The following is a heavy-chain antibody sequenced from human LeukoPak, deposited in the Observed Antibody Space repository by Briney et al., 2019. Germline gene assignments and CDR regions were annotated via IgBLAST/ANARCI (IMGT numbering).Heavy chain of an antibody. CDR1: GGTFSSYA. J-gene: IGHJ3*02. D-gene: IGHD3-16*02. V-gene: IGHV1-69*04. CDR3: ASEMEGYYVWGSYRHDAFDI. CDR2: IIPILGIA. Sequence: SVKVSCKASGGTFSSYAISWVRQAPGQGLEWMGRIIPILGIANYAQKFQGRVTITADKSTSTAYMELSSLRSEDTAVYYCASEMEGYYVWGSYRHDAFDIWGQGTMVTVSS.